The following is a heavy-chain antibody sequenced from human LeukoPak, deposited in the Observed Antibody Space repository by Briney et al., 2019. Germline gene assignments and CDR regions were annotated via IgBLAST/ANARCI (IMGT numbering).Heavy chain of an antibody. Sequence: SETLSLTCAVYGGSLSGYYWSWIRQPPGKGLEWIGEINHSGSTNYNPSLKSRVTISVDTSKNQFSLKLSSVTAADTGVYYCARAPEFSSGWLLDCWGQGSLLTVSS. CDR2: INHSGST. CDR1: GGSLSGYY. V-gene: IGHV4-34*01. J-gene: IGHJ4*02. CDR3: ARAPEFSSGWLLDC. D-gene: IGHD6-19*01.